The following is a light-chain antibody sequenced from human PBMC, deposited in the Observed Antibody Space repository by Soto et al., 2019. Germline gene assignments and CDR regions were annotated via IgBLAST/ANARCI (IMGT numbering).Light chain of an antibody. V-gene: IGKV3-15*01. Sequence: MAMTQSPATLSVSPGERVTLSCRTSHSVNSHVAWYQQKPGQAPRLLLYGASTRATGIPVRFSGSGFGTEFTLTISSLQSEDFAVYYCQQYKNWPLFGQGTRLEI. CDR3: QQYKNWPL. CDR2: GAS. J-gene: IGKJ5*01. CDR1: HSVNSH.